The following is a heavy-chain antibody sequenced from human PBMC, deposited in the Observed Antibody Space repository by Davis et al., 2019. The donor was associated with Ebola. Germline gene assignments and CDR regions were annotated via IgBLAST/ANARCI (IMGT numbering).Heavy chain of an antibody. CDR2: INHSGST. V-gene: IGHV4-34*01. D-gene: IGHD3-3*01. Sequence: MPSETLSLTCAVYGGSFSSYYWSWIRQPPGKGLEWMGAINHSGSTYYNPSLKSRVTISVDTSKNQFSLKLNSVTAADTAVYYCARQDFWSGYSDYWGQGTLVTVSS. J-gene: IGHJ4*02. CDR1: GGSFSSYY. CDR3: ARQDFWSGYSDY.